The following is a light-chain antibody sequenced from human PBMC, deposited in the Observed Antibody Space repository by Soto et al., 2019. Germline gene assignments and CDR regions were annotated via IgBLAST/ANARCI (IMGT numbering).Light chain of an antibody. Sequence: EIVLTQSPGTLSLSPGERATLSCRASQSVSSSHLAWYHQKPGQAPRLLIYGASTRATGIPARFSGSGSGTEFTLTINSLQSEDFAVYYCQQYNNWPRTFGQGTKVDI. CDR1: QSVSSSH. J-gene: IGKJ1*01. V-gene: IGKV3-15*01. CDR2: GAS. CDR3: QQYNNWPRT.